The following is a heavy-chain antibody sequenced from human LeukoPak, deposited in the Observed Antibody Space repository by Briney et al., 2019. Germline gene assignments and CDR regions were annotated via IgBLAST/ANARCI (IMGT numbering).Heavy chain of an antibody. J-gene: IGHJ3*01. CDR1: GGSIRSSY. V-gene: IGHV4-59*01. Sequence: SETLSLTCTVSGGSIRSSYWSWIRQPPGKGLEWIGHIYYSGSTNYNPSLKSRVTISVDTSKTQFSLKLGSVTAADTAVYYCASRSVASRGFDLWGQGTMVTVSS. D-gene: IGHD6-19*01. CDR2: IYYSGST. CDR3: ASRSVASRGFDL.